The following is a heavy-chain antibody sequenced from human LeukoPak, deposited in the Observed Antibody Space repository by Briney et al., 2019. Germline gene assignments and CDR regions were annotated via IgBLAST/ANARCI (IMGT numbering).Heavy chain of an antibody. D-gene: IGHD5-12*01. CDR1: GFTFSSYG. J-gene: IGHJ4*02. CDR2: IWYDGSNK. CDR3: AKGSVRSRASRFDY. Sequence: PGRSLRLSCAASGFTFSSYGMHWVRQPPGKGREGVAVIWYDGSNKYYADSVKGRFTISRDNSKNTLYLQMNSLRAEDTAVYYCAKGSVRSRASRFDYWGQGTLVTVSS. V-gene: IGHV3-33*06.